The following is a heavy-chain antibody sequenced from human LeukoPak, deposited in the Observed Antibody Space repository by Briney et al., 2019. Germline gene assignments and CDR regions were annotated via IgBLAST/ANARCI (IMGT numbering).Heavy chain of an antibody. CDR1: GGSVSRSPYY. CDR3: ARSYCSGGSCYSGSDWFDP. V-gene: IGHV4-39*07. CDR2: IYYSGST. Sequence: PSETLSLTCTVSGGSVSRSPYYWGWIRQPPGKGLEWIGNIYYSGSTYYTPSLKSRVTMSVDTSKNQFSLTLNSVTAADTAVYYCARSYCSGGSCYSGSDWFDPWGQGTLVTVSS. D-gene: IGHD2-15*01. J-gene: IGHJ5*02.